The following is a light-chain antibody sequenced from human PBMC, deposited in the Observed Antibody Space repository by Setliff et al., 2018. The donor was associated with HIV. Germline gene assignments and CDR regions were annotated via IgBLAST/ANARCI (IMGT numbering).Light chain of an antibody. Sequence: QSVLTQPRSVSGSPGQSVTISCTGTSSDVGGHDSVSWYQQHAGEAPKVLIFDVTQLPSPVPHRFSGSKSGNAASLTISGLQADAEAEYDCCSYAGTYTSLFVFGTGTKVTVL. CDR2: DVT. J-gene: IGLJ1*01. CDR3: CSYAGTYTSLFV. CDR1: SSDVGGHDS. V-gene: IGLV2-11*01.